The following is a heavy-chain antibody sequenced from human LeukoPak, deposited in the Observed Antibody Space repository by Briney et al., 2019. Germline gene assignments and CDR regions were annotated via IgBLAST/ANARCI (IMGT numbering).Heavy chain of an antibody. CDR3: ARVLSSGYHSYFDY. J-gene: IGHJ4*02. D-gene: IGHD3-22*01. V-gene: IGHV1-18*01. Sequence: ASVKVSCKASGYTFTSYGISWVRQAPGQGLEWMGWISAYNGNTNYAQKLQGRVTMTTDTSTSTAHMELRSLRSDDTAVYYCARVLSSGYHSYFDYWGQGTLVTVSS. CDR2: ISAYNGNT. CDR1: GYTFTSYG.